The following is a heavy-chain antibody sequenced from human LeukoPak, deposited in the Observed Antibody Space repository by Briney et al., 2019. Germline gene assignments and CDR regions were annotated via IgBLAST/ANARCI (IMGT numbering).Heavy chain of an antibody. Sequence: GGSLRLSCAASGFTVSSNYMSWVRQAPGRGLEWVSAISGSGGSTYYADSVKGRFTISRDNSKNTLYLQMNSLRAEDTAVYYCAKYDYSNYGVFWGQGTLVTVSS. D-gene: IGHD4-11*01. V-gene: IGHV3-23*01. J-gene: IGHJ4*02. CDR3: AKYDYSNYGVF. CDR2: ISGSGGST. CDR1: GFTVSSNY.